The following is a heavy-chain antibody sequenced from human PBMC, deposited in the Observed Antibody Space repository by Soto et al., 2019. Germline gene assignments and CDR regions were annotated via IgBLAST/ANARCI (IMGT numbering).Heavy chain of an antibody. D-gene: IGHD2-15*01. V-gene: IGHV3-33*01. Sequence: QVQLVESGGGVVQPGRSLRLSCAASGFTFSSYGMHWVRQAPGKGLEWVAVIWYDGSNKYYADSVKGRFTISRDNSKKQRESEKNSLGGEGKGGYYCARAGCRSCGSWRIDSGETDAFDIWGQGTMVTVSS. CDR2: IWYDGSNK. J-gene: IGHJ3*02. CDR1: GFTFSSYG. CDR3: ARAGCRSCGSWRIDSGETDAFDI.